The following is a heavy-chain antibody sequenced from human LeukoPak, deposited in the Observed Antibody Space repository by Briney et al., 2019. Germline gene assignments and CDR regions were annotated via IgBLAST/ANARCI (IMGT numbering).Heavy chain of an antibody. CDR1: GFTFSSYS. D-gene: IGHD3-10*01. CDR2: ISSSSSYI. CDR3: ARDRVTMVRGVIIPNDY. J-gene: IGHJ4*02. Sequence: GGPLRLSCAASGFTFSSYSMNWVRQAPGKGLEWVSSISSSSSYIYYADSVKGRFTISRDNAKNSLYLQMNSLRAEDTAVYYCARDRVTMVRGVIIPNDYWGQGTLVTVSS. V-gene: IGHV3-21*01.